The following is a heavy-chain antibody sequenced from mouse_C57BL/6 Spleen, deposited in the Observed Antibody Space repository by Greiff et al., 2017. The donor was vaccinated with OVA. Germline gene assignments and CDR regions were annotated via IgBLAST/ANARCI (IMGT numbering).Heavy chain of an antibody. V-gene: IGHV5-17*01. J-gene: IGHJ1*03. D-gene: IGHD2-4*01. Sequence: EVQGVESGGGLVKPGGSLKLSCAASGFTFSDYGMHWVRQAPEKGLEWVAYISSGSSTIYYADTVKGRSTISRDNAKNTLFLQMTSLRSEDTAMYYCAKGAPGLRRDWYFDVWGTGTTVTVSS. CDR2: ISSGSSTI. CDR3: AKGAPGLRRDWYFDV. CDR1: GFTFSDYG.